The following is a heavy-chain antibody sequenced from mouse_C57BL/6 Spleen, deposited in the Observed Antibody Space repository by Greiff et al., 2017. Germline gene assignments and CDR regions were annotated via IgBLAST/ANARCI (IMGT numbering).Heavy chain of an antibody. V-gene: IGHV5-4*03. Sequence: EVKLVESGGGLVKPGGSLKLSCAASGFTFSSYAMSWVRQTPEKRLEWVATISDGGSYTYYPDNVKGRFTISRDNAKNNLYLQMSHLKSEDTAMXYCASYSNPYYYAMDYWGQGTSVTVSS. J-gene: IGHJ4*01. D-gene: IGHD2-5*01. CDR2: ISDGGSYT. CDR1: GFTFSSYA. CDR3: ASYSNPYYYAMDY.